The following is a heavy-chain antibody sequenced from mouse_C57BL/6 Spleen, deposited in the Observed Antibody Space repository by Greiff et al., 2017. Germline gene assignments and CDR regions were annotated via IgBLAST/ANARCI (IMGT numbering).Heavy chain of an antibody. J-gene: IGHJ3*01. D-gene: IGHD2-3*01. CDR2: ISYDGSN. CDR3: ARDGIYDGYYVGFAY. CDR1: GYSITSGYY. V-gene: IGHV3-6*01. Sequence: EVKLMESGPGLVKPSQSLSLTCSVTGYSITSGYYWNWIRQFPGNKLEWMGYISYDGSNNYNPSLKNRISITRDTSKNQFFLKLNSVTTEDTATYYCARDGIYDGYYVGFAYWGQGTLVTVSA.